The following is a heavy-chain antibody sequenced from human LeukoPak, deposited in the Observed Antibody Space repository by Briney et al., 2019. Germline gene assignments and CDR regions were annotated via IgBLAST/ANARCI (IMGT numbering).Heavy chain of an antibody. Sequence: GGSLRLSWAASGFTFDDYAMHWVRQAPGKGLEWVSGISWNSGSIGYADSVKGRFTISRDNAKNSLYLQMNSLRAEDTALYYCAKAVFGKRPYSSSWDFWGQGTLVTVSS. CDR2: ISWNSGSI. V-gene: IGHV3-9*01. J-gene: IGHJ4*02. CDR3: AKAVFGKRPYSSSWDF. CDR1: GFTFDDYA. D-gene: IGHD6-13*01.